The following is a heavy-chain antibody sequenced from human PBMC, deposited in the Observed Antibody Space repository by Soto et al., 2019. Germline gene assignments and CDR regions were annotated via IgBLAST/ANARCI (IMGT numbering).Heavy chain of an antibody. CDR1: GGSFSGYY. J-gene: IGHJ6*03. CDR2: INHSGST. Sequence: SETLSLTCAVYGGSFSGYYLSWIRQPPGKGLEWIGEINHSGSTNYNPSLKSRVTISVDTSKNQFSLKLSSVTAADTAVYYCARGVPLLRYFDWLLLYYYYYYMDVWGKGTTVTVSS. V-gene: IGHV4-34*01. CDR3: ARGVPLLRYFDWLLLYYYYYYMDV. D-gene: IGHD3-9*01.